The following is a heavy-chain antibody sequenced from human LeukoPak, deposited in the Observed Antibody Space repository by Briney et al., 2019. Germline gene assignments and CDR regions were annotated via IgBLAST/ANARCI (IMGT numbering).Heavy chain of an antibody. CDR2: ISTYDGST. J-gene: IGHJ4*02. Sequence: ASVMVSCKASGYTFTTYGINWVRQAPGQGLEWMGWISTYDGSTNYAQKLRDRVTMMRDTSTGIAYMELRSLRSDDTAVYYCARDQPRRGPGNHDYWGQGTLVTVSS. CDR3: ARDQPRRGPGNHDY. CDR1: GYTFTTYG. D-gene: IGHD1-26*01. V-gene: IGHV1-18*01.